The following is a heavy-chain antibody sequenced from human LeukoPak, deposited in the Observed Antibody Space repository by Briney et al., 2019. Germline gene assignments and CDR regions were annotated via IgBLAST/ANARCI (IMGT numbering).Heavy chain of an antibody. D-gene: IGHD5-24*01. Sequence: GGSLRLSCAASGFTFSSYGMSWVRQAPGKGLEWVSAISGSGDSTYYADSVKGRFTMSRDNPKNTMNLQMNSLRAEDTAVYCCAEGEMSSLRSYYFDYWGQGTLVAVSS. CDR2: ISGSGDST. V-gene: IGHV3-23*01. CDR1: GFTFSSYG. CDR3: AEGEMSSLRSYYFDY. J-gene: IGHJ4*02.